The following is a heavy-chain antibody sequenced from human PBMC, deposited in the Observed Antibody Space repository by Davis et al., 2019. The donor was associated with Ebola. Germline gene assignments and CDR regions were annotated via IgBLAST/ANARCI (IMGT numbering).Heavy chain of an antibody. Sequence: GESLKISCAASGFNFRNFGMHWVRQAPGKGLEWLAVISFDGRNKYYADSVKGRFTISRDNSKNTLYLQMNSLRAEDTAVYYCARDITMVRGVHVDYWGQGTLVTVSS. CDR2: ISFDGRNK. J-gene: IGHJ4*02. V-gene: IGHV3-30*19. D-gene: IGHD3-10*01. CDR3: ARDITMVRGVHVDY. CDR1: GFNFRNFG.